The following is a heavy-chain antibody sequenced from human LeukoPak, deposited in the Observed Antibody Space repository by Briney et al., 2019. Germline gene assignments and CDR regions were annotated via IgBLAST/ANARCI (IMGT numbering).Heavy chain of an antibody. CDR3: ASGRYSNYLDY. D-gene: IGHD4-11*01. V-gene: IGHV3-21*01. J-gene: IGHJ4*02. Sequence: GGSLRLSCAASGFTFSSYSMNWVRQAPGKGLEWVSSISSSSSYTNYADSVKGRFTISRDNAKNSLYLQMNSLRAEDTAVYYCASGRYSNYLDYWGQGTLVTVSS. CDR2: ISSSSSYT. CDR1: GFTFSSYS.